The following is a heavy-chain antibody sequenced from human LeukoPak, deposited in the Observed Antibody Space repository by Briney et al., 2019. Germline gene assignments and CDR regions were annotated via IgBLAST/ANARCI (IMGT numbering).Heavy chain of an antibody. CDR2: INPNSGGT. CDR1: GYTFTGYY. CDR3: ARDLYYYDSSGYYYTVNY. J-gene: IGHJ4*02. D-gene: IGHD3-22*01. Sequence: VSVKVSCKASGYTFTGYYMHWVRQAPGQGLEWMGRINPNSGGTNYAQKFQGRVTMTRDTSISTAYMELSRLRSDDTAVYYCARDLYYYDSSGYYYTVNYWGQGTLVTVSS. V-gene: IGHV1-2*06.